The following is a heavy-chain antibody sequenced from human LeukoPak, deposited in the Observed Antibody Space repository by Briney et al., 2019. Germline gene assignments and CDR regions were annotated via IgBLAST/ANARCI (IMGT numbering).Heavy chain of an antibody. V-gene: IGHV3-23*01. CDR2: ICGSSDNT. CDR1: GFTFSRFA. CDR3: AKGFRSDGTCYSSADY. Sequence: PGGSLRLSCAASGFTFSRFAMSWVRQAPGKALEWVSTICGSSDNTYNADSVKGRFTISRDNSKNTLYLQINSLRDEDTAIYYCAKGFRSDGTCYSSADYWGQGTLVTVSS. J-gene: IGHJ4*02. D-gene: IGHD2-15*01.